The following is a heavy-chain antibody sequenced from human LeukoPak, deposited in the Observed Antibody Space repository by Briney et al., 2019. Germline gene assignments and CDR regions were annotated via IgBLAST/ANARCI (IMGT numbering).Heavy chain of an antibody. J-gene: IGHJ4*02. D-gene: IGHD3-22*01. CDR1: GYTCTSYG. Sequence: ASVKVSCKASGYTCTSYGISWVRQAPGQGLEWMGWISTYNGNTNYAQKLQGRVTMTTDTSTSTAYMELRSLRSDDTAVYYCARAAISKDGSGYFYWGQGTLVTVSS. CDR3: ARAAISKDGSGYFY. CDR2: ISTYNGNT. V-gene: IGHV1-18*01.